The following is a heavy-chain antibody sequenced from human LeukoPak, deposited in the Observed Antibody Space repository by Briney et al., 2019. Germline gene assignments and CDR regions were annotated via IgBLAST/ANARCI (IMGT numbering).Heavy chain of an antibody. Sequence: PGGSLRLSCAASGFTFSSYWMKWVRQAPGKGLEWVANINQDGSDKYYVDSVKGRFTISRDNAENSLYLQMNSLRAEDTAVYFCARDRGYCTSTNCYGFYYYMDVWGKGTTVTVSS. CDR1: GFTFSSYW. V-gene: IGHV3-7*01. J-gene: IGHJ6*03. CDR3: ARDRGYCTSTNCYGFYYYMDV. CDR2: INQDGSDK. D-gene: IGHD2-2*01.